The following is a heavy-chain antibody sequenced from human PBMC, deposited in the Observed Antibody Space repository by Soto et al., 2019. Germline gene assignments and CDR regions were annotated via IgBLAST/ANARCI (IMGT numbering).Heavy chain of an antibody. CDR2: ISGIGGSS. D-gene: IGHD6-13*01. Sequence: EVQLLESGGALEHPGGSLRLSCAASGFAFSTYAMTWVRQAPGKGLEWVSVISGIGGSSYYAASVKGRFTISRDNSKKSLFLEKTGLRVEDTAVYYWAKVTKRAAGGRYEYYKFGMGVWGQGTTVTVSS. J-gene: IGHJ6*02. V-gene: IGHV3-23*01. CDR1: GFAFSTYA. CDR3: AKVTKRAAGGRYEYYKFGMGV.